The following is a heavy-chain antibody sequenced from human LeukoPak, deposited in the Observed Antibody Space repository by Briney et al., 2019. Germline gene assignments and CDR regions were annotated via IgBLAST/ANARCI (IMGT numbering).Heavy chain of an antibody. Sequence: GGSLRLSCAASGFTFSSYAMSWVRQAPGKGLEWVSAISGSGGSTYYADSVKGRFTISRDNSKNTLYLQMNSLRAEDTAVYYCAKDREASSGWYSLWFDPWGQGTLVTVSS. CDR1: GFTFSSYA. J-gene: IGHJ5*02. V-gene: IGHV3-23*01. CDR3: AKDREASSGWYSLWFDP. CDR2: ISGSGGST. D-gene: IGHD6-19*01.